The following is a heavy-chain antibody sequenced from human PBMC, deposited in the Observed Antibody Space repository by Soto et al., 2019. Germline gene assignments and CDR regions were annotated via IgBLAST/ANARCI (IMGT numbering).Heavy chain of an antibody. CDR1: GGSIKTYF. CDR2: IYTSGTA. J-gene: IGHJ4*02. CDR3: AKEGNSTPVDY. D-gene: IGHD1-7*01. V-gene: IGHV4-4*07. Sequence: PSETLSLTCTVSGGSIKTYFCIFIRQPAGKGLEWIGRIYTSGTANYSPSLKGRVIMAVDTAKNQLSLKVTSVTAADTAVYYCAKEGNSTPVDYWGQGTLVTVSS.